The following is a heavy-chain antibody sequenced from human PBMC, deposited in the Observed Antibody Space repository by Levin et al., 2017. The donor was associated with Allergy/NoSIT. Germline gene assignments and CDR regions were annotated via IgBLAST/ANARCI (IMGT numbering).Heavy chain of an antibody. CDR3: AREWGLRFLDSYYYYGMDV. V-gene: IGHV3-30-3*01. D-gene: IGHD3-3*01. CDR2: ISYDGSNK. Sequence: PGGSLRLSCAASGFTFSSYAMHWVRQAPGKGLEWVAVISYDGSNKYYADSVKGRFTISRDNSKNTLYLQMNSLRAEDTAVYYCAREWGLRFLDSYYYYGMDVWGQGTTVTVSS. J-gene: IGHJ6*02. CDR1: GFTFSSYA.